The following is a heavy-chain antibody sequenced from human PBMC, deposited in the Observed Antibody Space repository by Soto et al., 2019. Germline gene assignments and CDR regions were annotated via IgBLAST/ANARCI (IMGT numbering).Heavy chain of an antibody. CDR1: GNTFTNFG. CDR3: ARVIPGAEAWFDP. Sequence: GASVKVSCTAAGNTFTNFGVTCVRQAPGQGLEWMGWISAYTDDPNYAQKFQGRVTMTIDTSTSTAYLDLRSLTSDDTAVYYCARVIPGAEAWFDPWGQGTLVTVSS. D-gene: IGHD2-2*01. J-gene: IGHJ5*02. CDR2: ISAYTDDP. V-gene: IGHV1-18*01.